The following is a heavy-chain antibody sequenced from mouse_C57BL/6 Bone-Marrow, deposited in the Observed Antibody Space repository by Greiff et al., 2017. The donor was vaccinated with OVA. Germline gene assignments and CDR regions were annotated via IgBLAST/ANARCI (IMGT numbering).Heavy chain of an antibody. V-gene: IGHV1-62-2*01. CDR1: GYTFTEYT. CDR3: ARHDFRYYYGSSYVGFDV. D-gene: IGHD1-1*01. Sequence: QVQLQRSGAELVKPGASVKLSCKASGYTFTEYTIHWVKQRSGQGLEWIGWFYPGSGSIKYNEKFKDKATLTADKSPSTVYMELSRLTSEDSAVYFCARHDFRYYYGSSYVGFDVWGTGTTVTVSS. CDR2: FYPGSGSI. J-gene: IGHJ1*03.